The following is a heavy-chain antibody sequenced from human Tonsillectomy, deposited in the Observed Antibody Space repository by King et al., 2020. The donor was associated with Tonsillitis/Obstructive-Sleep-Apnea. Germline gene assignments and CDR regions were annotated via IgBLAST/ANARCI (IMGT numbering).Heavy chain of an antibody. V-gene: IGHV5-51*01. J-gene: IGHJ4*02. CDR3: ARPSITIVGETPYYFDY. CDR2: IYPGDSDT. Sequence: VQLVQSGAEVKKPGESLKISCKGSGYSFTSYWIGWVRQMPGKGLEWMGIIYPGDSDTRYSPSFQGQVTISADKSISTAYLQWGSLKASDTAVYYCARPSITIVGETPYYFDYWGQGTLVTVSS. CDR1: GYSFTSYW. D-gene: IGHD3-3*01.